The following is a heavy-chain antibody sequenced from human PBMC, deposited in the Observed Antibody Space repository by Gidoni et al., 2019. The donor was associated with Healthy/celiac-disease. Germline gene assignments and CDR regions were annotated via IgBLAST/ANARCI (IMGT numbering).Heavy chain of an antibody. CDR1: GGSISSYY. V-gene: IGHV4-59*01. J-gene: IGHJ3*02. Sequence: QVQLQESGPGLVKPSETLSLTCTVSGGSISSYYWSWIRQPPGKGLEWIGYIYYSGSTNYNPSLKSRVTISVDTSKNQFSLKLSSVTAADTAVYYCARRPTYPHAFDIWGQGTMVTVSS. CDR2: IYYSGST. CDR3: ARRPTYPHAFDI.